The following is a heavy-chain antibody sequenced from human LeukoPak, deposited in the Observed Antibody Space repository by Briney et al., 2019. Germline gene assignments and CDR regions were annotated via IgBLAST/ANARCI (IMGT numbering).Heavy chain of an antibody. D-gene: IGHD1-26*01. V-gene: IGHV3-66*01. CDR2: VYSGGST. CDR3: ARDLELVGATWY. Sequence: PGGSLRLSCAASGFTVSSNYMSWVRQAPGKGLEWVSVVYSGGSTYYADSVKGRFTISRDNSKNTLCLQMNSLRAEDTAVYYCARDLELVGATWYWGQGTLVTVSS. CDR1: GFTVSSNY. J-gene: IGHJ4*02.